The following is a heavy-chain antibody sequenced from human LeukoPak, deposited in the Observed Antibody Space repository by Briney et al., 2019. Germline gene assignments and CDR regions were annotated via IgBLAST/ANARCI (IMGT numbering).Heavy chain of an antibody. J-gene: IGHJ4*02. Sequence: SETLSLTCTVSGGSISSYYWSWIRQPPGKGLEWIGYTYNSGSSSYSPPFKSRVTISTDTPRNQFFLRLTSVTAADTAVYYCAGYYGSGQWDNWGQGTLVTVSS. CDR2: TYNSGSS. D-gene: IGHD3-10*01. CDR3: AGYYGSGQWDN. V-gene: IGHV4-59*12. CDR1: GGSISSYY.